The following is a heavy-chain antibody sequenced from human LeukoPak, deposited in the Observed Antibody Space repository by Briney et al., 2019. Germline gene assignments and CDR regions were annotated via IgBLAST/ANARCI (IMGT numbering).Heavy chain of an antibody. CDR2: INHSGST. D-gene: IGHD3-22*01. CDR3: ARAPSRYYYDSSGSFDY. Sequence: SETLSLTCTVSGGSNSSYYWSWIRQPPGKGLEWIGEINHSGSTNYNPSLKSRVTISVDTSKNQFSLKLSSVTAADTAVYYCARAPSRYYYDSSGSFDYWGQGTLVTVSS. CDR1: GGSNSSYY. J-gene: IGHJ4*02. V-gene: IGHV4-34*01.